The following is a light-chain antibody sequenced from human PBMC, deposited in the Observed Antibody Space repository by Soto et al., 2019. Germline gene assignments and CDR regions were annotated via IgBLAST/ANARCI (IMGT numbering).Light chain of an antibody. J-gene: IGLJ2*01. Sequence: QSVLTQPPSVSGAPGQRVTISCTGSSSNIGAGYDVQWYQQLPGTAPKLLIYGNSNRPSGVPDRFSGSKSGTSASLAITGLQAEDEADYYCQSSDSSLSGVVFGGGTKLTVL. CDR3: QSSDSSLSGVV. V-gene: IGLV1-40*01. CDR1: SSNIGAGYD. CDR2: GNS.